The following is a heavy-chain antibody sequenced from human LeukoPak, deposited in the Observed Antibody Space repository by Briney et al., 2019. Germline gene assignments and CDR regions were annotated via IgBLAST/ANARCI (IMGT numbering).Heavy chain of an antibody. Sequence: GASVKVSCKASGYTFTGYYMHWVRQAPGQGLEWMGWINPNSGGTNYAQKFQGRVTMTRDTSISTAYMELSRLRSDDTAVYYCARAGLIGGSYPDYWGQGTLVTVSS. J-gene: IGHJ4*02. CDR2: INPNSGGT. CDR1: GYTFTGYY. D-gene: IGHD1-26*01. V-gene: IGHV1-2*02. CDR3: ARAGLIGGSYPDY.